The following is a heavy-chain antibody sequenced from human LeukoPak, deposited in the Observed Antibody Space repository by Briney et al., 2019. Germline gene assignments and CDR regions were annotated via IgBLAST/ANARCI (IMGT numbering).Heavy chain of an antibody. Sequence: PSETLSLTCAVYGGSFSGYYWSWIRQPPGKGLEWIGEINHSGSTNYNPSLKSRVTISVDTSKNQFSLKMSSVTAADTALYYCAKVHYDSWSGLDAFDIWGQGTMVSVSS. J-gene: IGHJ3*02. CDR3: AKVHYDSWSGLDAFDI. D-gene: IGHD3-3*01. V-gene: IGHV4-34*01. CDR1: GGSFSGYY. CDR2: INHSGST.